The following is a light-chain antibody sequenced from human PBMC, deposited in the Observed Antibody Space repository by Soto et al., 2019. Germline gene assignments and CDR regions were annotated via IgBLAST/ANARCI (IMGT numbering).Light chain of an antibody. J-gene: IGLJ1*01. CDR1: YSDVGTFYF. CDR3: CSYAGSYTYI. V-gene: IGLV2-11*01. CDR2: DVT. Sequence: QSVLTQPRSVSGSPGQSGTISCTGSYSDVGTFYFVSWYQQYPGKGPKLIIYDVTERPSGVPDRFSGSKSGNTASLTISGLQAEDEADYYRCSYAGSYTYIFGSGTKVTVL.